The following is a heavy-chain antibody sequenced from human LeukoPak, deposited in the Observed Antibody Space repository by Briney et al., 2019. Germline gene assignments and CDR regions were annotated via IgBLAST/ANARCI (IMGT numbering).Heavy chain of an antibody. J-gene: IGHJ4*02. D-gene: IGHD3-9*01. CDR3: ARVTGYMVEDFFDY. CDR2: IYYSGST. V-gene: IGHV4-59*01. Sequence: SETLSLTCTVSGDSISSYHWTWIRQPPGKGLEWIGYIYYSGSTNYNPSLKSRVTISVDTSKNQFSLKLRYVTAADTAVYYCARVTGYMVEDFFDYWGQGTLVTVSS. CDR1: GDSISSYH.